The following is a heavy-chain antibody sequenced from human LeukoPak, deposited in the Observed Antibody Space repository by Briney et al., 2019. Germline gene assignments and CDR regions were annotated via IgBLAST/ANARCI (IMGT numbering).Heavy chain of an antibody. Sequence: PGGSLRLSCAGSGFIFSSYEMNWVRQAPGKGLEWVSYISSSGSATYYADSVRGRFTISRDNAKNSLYLQMNSLRAEDTALYYCARDSGSSYGMDVWGQGITVTVSS. CDR2: ISSSGSAT. D-gene: IGHD3-10*01. CDR1: GFIFSSYE. J-gene: IGHJ6*02. CDR3: ARDSGSSYGMDV. V-gene: IGHV3-48*03.